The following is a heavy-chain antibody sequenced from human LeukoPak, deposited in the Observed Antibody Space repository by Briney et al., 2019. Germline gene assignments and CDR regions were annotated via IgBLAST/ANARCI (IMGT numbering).Heavy chain of an antibody. J-gene: IGHJ4*02. V-gene: IGHV3-15*01. CDR3: TTTQYSDSSLRY. D-gene: IGHD1-26*01. CDR2: IKSKDVGGTA. CDR1: GFIFSDKW. Sequence: GGSLRLSCAASGFIFSDKWMAWVRQAPGRGLEWVARIKSKDVGGTAANAAPVEGRFTISRDDSKNTLYLQMNSLKTEDTAVYYCTTTQYSDSSLRYWGQGTPVTVSS.